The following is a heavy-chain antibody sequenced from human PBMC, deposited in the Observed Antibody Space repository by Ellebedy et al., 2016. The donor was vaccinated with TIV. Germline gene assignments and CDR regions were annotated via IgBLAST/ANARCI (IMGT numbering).Heavy chain of an antibody. D-gene: IGHD6-19*01. CDR1: GGSISSSSYY. J-gene: IGHJ5*02. Sequence: MPSETLSLTCTVSGGSISSSSYYWGWIRQPPGKGLEWIGSIYYSGSTYYNPSLKSRVTISVDTSKNQFSLKLSSVTAPDTAVYYCARQGGYSSGWYMDRWGQGTLVTVSS. CDR2: IYYSGST. CDR3: ARQGGYSSGWYMDR. V-gene: IGHV4-39*01.